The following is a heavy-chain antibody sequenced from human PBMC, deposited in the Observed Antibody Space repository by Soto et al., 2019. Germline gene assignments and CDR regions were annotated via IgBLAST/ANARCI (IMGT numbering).Heavy chain of an antibody. CDR3: ARGDWLFNTRRKNWFDP. CDR1: GGSFSGYY. Sequence: PSETLSLTCAVYGGSFSGYYWSWIRQPPGKGLEWIGEINHSGSTNYNPSLKSRVTISVDTSKNQFSLKLSSVTAADTAVYYCARGDWLFNTRRKNWFDPWGRGTLVTVSS. D-gene: IGHD3-9*01. V-gene: IGHV4-34*01. J-gene: IGHJ5*02. CDR2: INHSGST.